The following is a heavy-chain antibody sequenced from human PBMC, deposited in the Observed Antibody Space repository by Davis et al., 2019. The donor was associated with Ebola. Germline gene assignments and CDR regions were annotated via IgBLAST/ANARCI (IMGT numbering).Heavy chain of an antibody. Sequence: GESLKISCAASGFTFDDYAMTWVRQAPGKGLEWVSGINWNGGSTGYADSVKGRFTISRDNAKNALYLRMNSLSAEDTALYHCARVNAGTGYSRFDTWGQGTLVTVSS. D-gene: IGHD3/OR15-3a*01. CDR2: INWNGGST. V-gene: IGHV3-20*01. CDR3: ARVNAGTGYSRFDT. J-gene: IGHJ5*02. CDR1: GFTFDDYA.